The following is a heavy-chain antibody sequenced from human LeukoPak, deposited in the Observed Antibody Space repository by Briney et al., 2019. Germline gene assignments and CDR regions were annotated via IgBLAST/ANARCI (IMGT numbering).Heavy chain of an antibody. Sequence: AGGSLRLSCAASGFTFSRYWMAWVRQAPGKGLEWVANIKQDGSEKYYVDSVKGRFTISRDNAKNSLYLQMNSLRAEDTAIYYCARSEQHLFDFWGQGTLVTVSS. V-gene: IGHV3-7*02. J-gene: IGHJ4*02. CDR2: IKQDGSEK. CDR3: ARSEQHLFDF. D-gene: IGHD6-13*01. CDR1: GFTFSRYW.